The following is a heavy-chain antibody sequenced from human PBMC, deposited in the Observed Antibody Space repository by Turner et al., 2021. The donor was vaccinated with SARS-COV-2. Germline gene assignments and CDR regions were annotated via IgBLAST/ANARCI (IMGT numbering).Heavy chain of an antibody. CDR3: TRQTWGGERD. D-gene: IGHD1-1*01. Sequence: QVQLHESGPGLVQASETLTLMCTVSGGPISPYYWSWIRQPAGKGLEWIGRIHSSGRTNYNPSLQSRVTFSLDTSKSQFSLTLDSLTAADTAIYYCTRQTWGGERDWGQGTLVTVSS. CDR1: GGPISPYY. J-gene: IGHJ4*02. CDR2: IHSSGRT. V-gene: IGHV4-4*07.